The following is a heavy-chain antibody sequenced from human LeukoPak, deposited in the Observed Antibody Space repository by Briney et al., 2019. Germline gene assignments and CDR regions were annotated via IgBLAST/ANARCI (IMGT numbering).Heavy chain of an antibody. CDR2: INHSGST. V-gene: IGHV4-34*01. CDR3: ARATAAAGYAFDI. J-gene: IGHJ3*02. CDR1: GGSFSGYY. Sequence: SETLSLTCAVYGGSFSGYYWSWIRQPPGKGLEWIAEINHSGSTNYNPSLKSRVTISVDTSKNQFSLRLSSVTAADTAVYYCARATAAAGYAFDIWGQGTMVTVSS. D-gene: IGHD6-13*01.